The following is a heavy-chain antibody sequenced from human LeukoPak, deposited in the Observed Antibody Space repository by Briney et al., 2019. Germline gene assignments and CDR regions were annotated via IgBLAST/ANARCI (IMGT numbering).Heavy chain of an antibody. CDR2: IYYSGST. J-gene: IGHJ4*02. D-gene: IGHD3-22*01. CDR1: GGSISSYY. Sequence: SETLSLTCTVSGGSISSYYWSWIRQPPGKGLEWIGYIYYSGSTNYNPSLKSRVTISVDTSKNQFSLKLSSVTAADTAVYYCARDRGYYERYFDYWGQGTLVTVSS. V-gene: IGHV4-59*01. CDR3: ARDRGYYERYFDY.